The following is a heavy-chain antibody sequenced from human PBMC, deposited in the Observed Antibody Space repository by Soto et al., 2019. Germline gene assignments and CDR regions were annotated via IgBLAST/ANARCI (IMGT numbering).Heavy chain of an antibody. CDR3: ARSRGGSPASHDD. J-gene: IGHJ4*02. Sequence: QVQLVQSGAEVKKPGASVKVSCKASGYTFTNYDINWVRQATGQGLEWMGWMNPYSGNTGYAQEFQGRVTMTRDTSTSTAYMELSTLTSEDTAVYYCARSRGGSPASHDDWGQGTLVTVSS. V-gene: IGHV1-8*02. CDR2: MNPYSGNT. CDR1: GYTFTNYD. D-gene: IGHD6-25*01.